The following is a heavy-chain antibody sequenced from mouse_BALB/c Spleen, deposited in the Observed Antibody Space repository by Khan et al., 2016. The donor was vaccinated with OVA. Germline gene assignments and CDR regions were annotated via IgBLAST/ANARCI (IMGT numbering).Heavy chain of an antibody. CDR1: GYSFTSYY. V-gene: IGHV1S135*01. CDR2: IDSFSGGT. D-gene: IGHD2-2*01. CDR3: SRHGHVAWLTY. J-gene: IGHJ3*01. Sequence: VQLKQSGPELMKSGASVKISCKASGYSFTSYYIHWVMQSHGKSLEWIGYIDSFSGGTTYNQKFEGKATLTVDTSSSTAYIHLSNLTSEDSAVHYFSRHGHVAWLTYWGQGTLVTVSA.